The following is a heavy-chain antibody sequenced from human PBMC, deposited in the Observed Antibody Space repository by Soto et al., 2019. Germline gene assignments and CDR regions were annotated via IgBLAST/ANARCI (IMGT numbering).Heavy chain of an antibody. D-gene: IGHD6-6*01. CDR3: ARDQGYSSSSTLGFDY. Sequence: GGSLRLSCAASGFTFSSYSMNWVRQAPGKGLEWVSSISSSSSYIHYADSVKGRFTISRDNAKNSLYLQMNSLRAEDTAVYYCARDQGYSSSSTLGFDYWGQGTLVTVSS. CDR2: ISSSSSYI. CDR1: GFTFSSYS. J-gene: IGHJ4*02. V-gene: IGHV3-21*01.